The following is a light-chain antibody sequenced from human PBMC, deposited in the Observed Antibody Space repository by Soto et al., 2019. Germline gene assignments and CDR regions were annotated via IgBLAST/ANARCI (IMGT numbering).Light chain of an antibody. Sequence: QSALTQPASVSGSAGQSITISCSGTMRDVGAYNLVSWYQQHPGTAPKLIIYEVRNRPSGISSRFSGSRSGNTASLTISGLQSEDEGDYYCQSYDSNLSGPYVFGTGTKVTVL. J-gene: IGLJ1*01. CDR1: MRDVGAYNL. CDR2: EVR. V-gene: IGLV2-14*01. CDR3: QSYDSNLSGPYV.